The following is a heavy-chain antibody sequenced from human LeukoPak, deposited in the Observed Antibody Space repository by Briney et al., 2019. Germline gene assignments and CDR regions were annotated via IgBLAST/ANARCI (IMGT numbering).Heavy chain of an antibody. CDR2: IYTSGST. CDR1: GGSVSSGSYY. Sequence: SQTLSLTCTVSGGSVSSGSYYWSWIRQPAGKGLEWIGRIYTSGSTNYNPSLKSRVTISVDTSKNQFSLKLSSVTAADTAVYYCARDRARGFDYWGQGTLVTVSS. D-gene: IGHD3-10*01. CDR3: ARDRARGFDY. J-gene: IGHJ4*02. V-gene: IGHV4-61*02.